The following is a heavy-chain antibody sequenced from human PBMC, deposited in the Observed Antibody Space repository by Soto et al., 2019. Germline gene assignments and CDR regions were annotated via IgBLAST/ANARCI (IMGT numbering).Heavy chain of an antibody. CDR2: ISSSSDTI. CDR3: ARDPRYCSGGNCYSSYYYYYLDV. D-gene: IGHD2-15*01. V-gene: IGHV3-48*01. CDR1: GFIFSSYS. Sequence: EVQLVESGGGLVQPGGSLRLSCAASGFIFSSYSMNWVRQAPGKGLEWGSYISSSSDTIYYADSVKGRFTISRDNAKNSMYLQMNSLRAEDTAVYYCARDPRYCSGGNCYSSYYYYYLDVWGIGTTVTVS. J-gene: IGHJ6*03.